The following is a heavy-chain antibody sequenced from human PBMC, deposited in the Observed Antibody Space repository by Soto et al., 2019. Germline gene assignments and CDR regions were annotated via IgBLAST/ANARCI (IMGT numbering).Heavy chain of an antibody. J-gene: IGHJ5*02. CDR2: ISGSGGST. Sequence: GGSLRLSCAASGFTFSSYAMSWVRQAPGKGLEWVSAISGSGGSTYYADSVKGRFTISRDNSKNTLYLQMNSLRAEDTAVYYCAKGGAQLLHYNWFDPWGQGTLVTVSS. V-gene: IGHV3-23*01. D-gene: IGHD2-2*01. CDR1: GFTFSSYA. CDR3: AKGGAQLLHYNWFDP.